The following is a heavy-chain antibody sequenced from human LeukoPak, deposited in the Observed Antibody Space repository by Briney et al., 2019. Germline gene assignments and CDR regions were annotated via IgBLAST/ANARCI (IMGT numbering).Heavy chain of an antibody. CDR2: IRSKAYGGTT. D-gene: IGHD3-16*01. J-gene: IGHJ4*02. CDR1: GFTFGDYA. Sequence: HSGGSLRLSCTASGFTFGDYAMSWVRQAPGKGLEWVGFIRSKAYGGTTEYAASVKGRFTISRDDSKSIAYLQMNSLKTEDTAVYYCTTYYDYVWGSLYNFDYWGQGTLVTVSS. CDR3: TTYYDYVWGSLYNFDY. V-gene: IGHV3-49*04.